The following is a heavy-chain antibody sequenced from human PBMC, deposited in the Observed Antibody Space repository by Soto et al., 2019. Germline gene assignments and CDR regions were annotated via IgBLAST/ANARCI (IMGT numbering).Heavy chain of an antibody. J-gene: IGHJ6*02. CDR1: GFTFTSSA. CDR2: IVVGSGNT. V-gene: IGHV1-58*02. D-gene: IGHD2-15*01. CDR3: AAPGGCSGGSCHYYYGMDV. Sequence: QMQLVQSGPEVKKPGTSVNVSCKASGFTFTSSAMQWVRQARGQRLEWIGWIVVGSGNTNYAQKFQERVTITRDMSTSTAYMELSSLRSEDTAVYYCAAPGGCSGGSCHYYYGMDVWGQGTTVTVSS.